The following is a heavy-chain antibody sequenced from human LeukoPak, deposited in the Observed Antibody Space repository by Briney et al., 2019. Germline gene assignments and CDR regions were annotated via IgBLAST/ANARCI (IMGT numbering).Heavy chain of an antibody. CDR1: GYTFTSYG. Sequence: ASVKVSCKASGYTFTSYGISWVRQAPGQGLEWMGWISAYNGNTNYAQKLQGRVTMTTDTSTSTAYMELRSLRSDDTAVYYCARAPEANRDYYGEELLYNYWGQGTLVTVSS. V-gene: IGHV1-18*01. CDR2: ISAYNGNT. CDR3: ARAPEANRDYYGEELLYNY. J-gene: IGHJ4*02. D-gene: IGHD3-10*01.